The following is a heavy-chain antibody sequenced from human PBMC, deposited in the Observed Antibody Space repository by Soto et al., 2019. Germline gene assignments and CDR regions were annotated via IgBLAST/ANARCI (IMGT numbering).Heavy chain of an antibody. Sequence: PSETLSLTCTVSGGSISSYYWSWIRQPPGKGLEWIGYIYYSGSTNYNPSLKSRVTISVDTSKNQFSLKLSSVTAADTAVYYCARFSYDFWSGYTYGMDVWGQGTTVTVSS. CDR1: GGSISSYY. V-gene: IGHV4-59*01. J-gene: IGHJ6*02. CDR3: ARFSYDFWSGYTYGMDV. D-gene: IGHD3-3*01. CDR2: IYYSGST.